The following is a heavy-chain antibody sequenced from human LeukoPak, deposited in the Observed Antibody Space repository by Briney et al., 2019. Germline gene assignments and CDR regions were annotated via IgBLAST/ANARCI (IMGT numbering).Heavy chain of an antibody. D-gene: IGHD3-10*01. Sequence: PSETLSLTCTVSGGSMSSYYWSWIRQPPEKGLEWIGYIYYSETTNYNPFLKSRVTISADTSKNQCSLKLSSVTAADTAVYFCARARPYYGAGWYFDLWGRGTLVTVSS. CDR2: IYYSETT. CDR1: GGSMSSYY. V-gene: IGHV4-59*01. J-gene: IGHJ2*01. CDR3: ARARPYYGAGWYFDL.